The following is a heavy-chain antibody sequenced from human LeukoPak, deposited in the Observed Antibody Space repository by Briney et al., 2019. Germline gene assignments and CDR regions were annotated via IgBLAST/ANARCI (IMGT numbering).Heavy chain of an antibody. Sequence: GGSLRLSCTASGFSFISFAMSWVRQTPGKGLEWVSSISGYGDTTYYADSVKGRLTISRDNPKNTLFLHMNSVRAEDTAVYYCAKAAGYSSGWFTDYFDFWGQGILVTVSS. V-gene: IGHV3-23*01. CDR2: ISGYGDTT. J-gene: IGHJ4*02. D-gene: IGHD6-19*01. CDR1: GFSFISFA. CDR3: AKAAGYSSGWFTDYFDF.